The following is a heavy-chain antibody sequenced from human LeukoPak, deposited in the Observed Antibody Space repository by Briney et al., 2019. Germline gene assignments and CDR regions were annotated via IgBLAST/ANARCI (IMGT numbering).Heavy chain of an antibody. D-gene: IGHD6-19*01. J-gene: IGHJ1*01. CDR1: GFTFGDYA. V-gene: IGHV3-49*03. Sequence: GGSLRLSCTASGFTFGDYAMSWFRQAPGKGLEWVGFIRSKAYGGTTEYAASVKGRFTISRDDSKSIAYLQMNSLKTEDTAVCYCTRGAGTRSVQHWGQGTLVTVSS. CDR2: IRSKAYGGTT. CDR3: TRGAGTRSVQH.